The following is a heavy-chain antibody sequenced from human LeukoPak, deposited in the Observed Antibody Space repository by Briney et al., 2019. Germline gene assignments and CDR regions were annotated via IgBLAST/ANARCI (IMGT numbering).Heavy chain of an antibody. Sequence: ASVKVSCKASGYTFTGYYMHWVRQAPGQGLEWMGWINPNSGGTNYAQKFQGWVTITRDTSISTAYMELSRLRSDDTAVYYCATSYSSSPTSYYYGMDVWGQGTTVTVSS. CDR1: GYTFTGYY. D-gene: IGHD6-6*01. J-gene: IGHJ6*02. V-gene: IGHV1-2*04. CDR3: ATSYSSSPTSYYYGMDV. CDR2: INPNSGGT.